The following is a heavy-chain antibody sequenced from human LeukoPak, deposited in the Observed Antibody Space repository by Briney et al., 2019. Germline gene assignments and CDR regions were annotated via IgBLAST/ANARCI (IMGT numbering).Heavy chain of an antibody. D-gene: IGHD3-22*01. CDR3: ARGSEYYYDSSGSLMDY. V-gene: IGHV3-53*01. Sequence: PGGSLRLSCAATGLSVSSNFMSWVRQAPGKGLEWVSVIYGGGSTYYADSVKGRFTISRDTPKNTLYLQMNSLRVEDTAVYYCARGSEYYYDSSGSLMDYWGQGTLVTVSS. J-gene: IGHJ4*02. CDR2: IYGGGST. CDR1: GLSVSSNF.